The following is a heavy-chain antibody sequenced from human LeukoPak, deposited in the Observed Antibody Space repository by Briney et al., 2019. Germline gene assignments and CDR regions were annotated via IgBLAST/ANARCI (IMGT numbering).Heavy chain of an antibody. J-gene: IGHJ4*02. CDR3: ARGRHDTAMVTDY. CDR1: GFTFSSYS. V-gene: IGHV3-21*01. D-gene: IGHD5-18*01. Sequence: GGSLRLSCTASGFTFSSYSLNWVRQAPGKGLEWVSSVSTGSNYIYYADSVKGRFTISRDNDKNSLDLQMNSLRVEDTAVYYCARGRHDTAMVTDYWGQGTLVTVSS. CDR2: VSTGSNYI.